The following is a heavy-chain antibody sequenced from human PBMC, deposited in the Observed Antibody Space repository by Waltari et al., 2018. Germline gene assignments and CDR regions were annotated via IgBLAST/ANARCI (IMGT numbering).Heavy chain of an antibody. CDR2: INHSGST. Sequence: QVQLQQWGAGLLKPSETLSLTYAVYGGSFSGYYWSWIRQPPGKGLEWIGEINHSGSTNYNPSLKSRVTISVDTSKNQFSLKLSSVTAADTAVYYCARGNFGTTGTTSFDYWGQGTLVTVSS. D-gene: IGHD1-1*01. CDR1: GGSFSGYY. CDR3: ARGNFGTTGTTSFDY. J-gene: IGHJ4*02. V-gene: IGHV4-34*01.